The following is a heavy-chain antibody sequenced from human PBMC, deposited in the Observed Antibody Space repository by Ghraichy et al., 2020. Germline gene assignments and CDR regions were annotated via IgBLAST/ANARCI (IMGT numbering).Heavy chain of an antibody. V-gene: IGHV4-59*01. CDR3: ARAPSGGTAAGARYYYYMDV. D-gene: IGHD6-13*01. Sequence: NLSLTCTVSGGSISNYYWSWIRQPPGKGLEWIGYIYYSGSTNYNPSLKSRVTISVDTSKNQFSLKLSSVTAADTAVYYCARAPSGGTAAGARYYYYMDVWGKGTTVTVSS. CDR2: IYYSGST. CDR1: GGSISNYY. J-gene: IGHJ6*03.